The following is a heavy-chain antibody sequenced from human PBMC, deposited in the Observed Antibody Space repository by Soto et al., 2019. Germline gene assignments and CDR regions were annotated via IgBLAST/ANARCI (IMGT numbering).Heavy chain of an antibody. J-gene: IGHJ4*02. Sequence: SETLSLTCSVSGDSISHYYWSWIRQPPGKRLEWIGHISYSGNTQYNPSLKSRVAISIDTSKNQFSLNLNSVTAADTAVYFCARERVKDNTWQLVDYWGQGTLVTVSS. CDR2: ISYSGNT. D-gene: IGHD1-1*01. CDR1: GDSISHYY. V-gene: IGHV4-59*01. CDR3: ARERVKDNTWQLVDY.